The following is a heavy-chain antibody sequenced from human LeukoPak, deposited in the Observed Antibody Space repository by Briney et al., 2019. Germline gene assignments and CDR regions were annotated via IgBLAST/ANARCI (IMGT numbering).Heavy chain of an antibody. CDR3: ATGRSIRYFDY. CDR2: IYHSGST. V-gene: IGHV4-30-2*01. J-gene: IGHJ4*02. Sequence: SETLSLTCAVSGGSISSGGYSWSWIRQPPGKGLEWIGYIYHSGSTYYNPSLKSRVTISVDRSKSQFSLKLSSATAADTAVYYCATGRSIRYFDYWGQGTLLTVSS. CDR1: GGSISSGGYS. D-gene: IGHD3-9*01.